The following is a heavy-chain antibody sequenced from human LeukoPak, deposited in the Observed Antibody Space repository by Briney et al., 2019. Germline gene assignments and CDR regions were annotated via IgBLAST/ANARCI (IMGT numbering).Heavy chain of an antibody. D-gene: IGHD6-13*01. CDR3: AKDIAAAGDY. CDR2: ISGSGSSR. J-gene: IGHJ4*02. Sequence: GGSLRLSCAASGFIFSSYALTWVRQAPGKGLEWVSVISGSGSSRYYADSVKGRFTISRDNSKNTVFLQMNSLRVEDTAIYYCAKDIAAAGDYWGQGTLVTVSS. CDR1: GFIFSSYA. V-gene: IGHV3-23*01.